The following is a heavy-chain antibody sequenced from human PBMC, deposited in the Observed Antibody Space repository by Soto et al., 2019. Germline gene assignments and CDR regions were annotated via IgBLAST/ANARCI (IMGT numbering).Heavy chain of an antibody. Sequence: ASVKVSCKASGGTFSRYAINWVRQAPGQGLEWMGGIIPMFGTANYAQKFQGRVTITADESTNTGYMELRSLISEDTAVYYCARDGTLYDSSGYYYLYWGQGTLVTVSS. V-gene: IGHV1-69*13. CDR3: ARDGTLYDSSGYYYLY. CDR1: GGTFSRYA. D-gene: IGHD3-22*01. J-gene: IGHJ4*02. CDR2: IIPMFGTA.